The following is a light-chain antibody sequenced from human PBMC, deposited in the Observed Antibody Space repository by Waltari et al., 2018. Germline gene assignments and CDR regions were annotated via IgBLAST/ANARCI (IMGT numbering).Light chain of an antibody. J-gene: IGKJ1*01. Sequence: EIMLTQSPGTLHLYTGERATPSCRASKSISRYLAWYQHKPGQAPRLLIYDASSRATGIPDRFSGSGSGTDFSLTISRLEPEDFAVYYCQKYGSLPATFGQGTKVEIK. V-gene: IGKV3-20*01. CDR3: QKYGSLPAT. CDR2: DAS. CDR1: KSISRY.